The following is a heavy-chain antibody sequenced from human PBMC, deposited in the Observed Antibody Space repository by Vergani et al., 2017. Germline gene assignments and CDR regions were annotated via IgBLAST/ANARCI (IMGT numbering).Heavy chain of an antibody. J-gene: IGHJ5*02. V-gene: IGHV3-23*01. Sequence: EVQLLESGGGLVQPGGSLRLSCAASGFTFSSYAMSWVRPAPGKGLEWVSAISGSGGSTYYADSVKGRFTVSRYNSKNTLYLQMNSLRAEDTAVYYCAKDLDYSNYVLGFDPWGQGTLVTVSS. CDR3: AKDLDYSNYVLGFDP. CDR1: GFTFSSYA. D-gene: IGHD4-11*01. CDR2: ISGSGGST.